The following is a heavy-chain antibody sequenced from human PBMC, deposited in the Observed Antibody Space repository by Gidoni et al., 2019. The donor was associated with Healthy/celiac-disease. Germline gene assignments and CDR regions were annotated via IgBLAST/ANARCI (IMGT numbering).Heavy chain of an antibody. V-gene: IGHV1-18*01. CDR3: ARDGRLFVVVPAAEGNYGMDV. D-gene: IGHD2-2*01. CDR2: ISAYNGNT. J-gene: IGHJ6*02. Sequence: QVQLVQSGAEVKKPGASVKVSCKASGYTFTSSGISWVRQAPGQGLEWMGWISAYNGNTIYAQKLQGRVTMTTDTSTSTAYMELRSLRSDDTAVYYCARDGRLFVVVPAAEGNYGMDVWGQGTTVTVSS. CDR1: GYTFTSSG.